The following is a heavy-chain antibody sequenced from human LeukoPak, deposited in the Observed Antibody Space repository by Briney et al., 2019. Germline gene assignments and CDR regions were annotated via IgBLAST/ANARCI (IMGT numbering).Heavy chain of an antibody. V-gene: IGHV1-2*02. CDR1: GYTFTGYY. D-gene: IGHD2-8*01. CDR2: INPNSGGT. Sequence: ASVKVSCKASGYTFTGYYMHWVRQAPGQGLEWMGWINPNSGGTNYAQKFQGRVTMTRDTSIGTAYMELSRLRSDDTAVYYCAKGYCTNGVCYVDFDYWAQGTLVTVSS. CDR3: AKGYCTNGVCYVDFDY. J-gene: IGHJ4*02.